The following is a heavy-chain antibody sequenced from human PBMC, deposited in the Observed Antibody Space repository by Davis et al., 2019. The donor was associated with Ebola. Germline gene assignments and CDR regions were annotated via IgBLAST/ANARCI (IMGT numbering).Heavy chain of an antibody. Sequence: GESLKISCAASGFTFSNYWMSWVRQAPGKGLEWVANIKQGGSEKYDVASVRGRFTISRDNAKNSLYLQMNSLRAEDTAVYYCARDVSYYYGSGSTWYYYYGMDVWGQGTTVTVSS. J-gene: IGHJ6*02. CDR3: ARDVSYYYGSGSTWYYYYGMDV. V-gene: IGHV3-7*01. D-gene: IGHD3-10*01. CDR1: GFTFSNYW. CDR2: IKQGGSEK.